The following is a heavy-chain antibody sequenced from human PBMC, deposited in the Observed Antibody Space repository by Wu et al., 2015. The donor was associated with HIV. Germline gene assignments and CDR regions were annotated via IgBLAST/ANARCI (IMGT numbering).Heavy chain of an antibody. Sequence: QVQLVQSGAEVKKPGASVKVSCKASGYTFNRYGISWVRQAPGQGLEWMGWISGYNDNRNYAQKFQGRVTITADESTSTAYMELSSLRSEDTAVYYCARDPLAYCGGDCYPDVWGQGTTVTVSS. CDR3: ARDPLAYCGGDCYPDV. CDR2: ISGYNDNR. V-gene: IGHV1-18*01. D-gene: IGHD2-21*02. J-gene: IGHJ6*02. CDR1: GYTFNRYG.